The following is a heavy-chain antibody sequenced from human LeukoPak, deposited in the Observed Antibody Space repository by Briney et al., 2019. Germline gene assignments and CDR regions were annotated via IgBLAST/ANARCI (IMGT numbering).Heavy chain of an antibody. CDR2: INPNSGNT. Sequence: ASVKVSCKASGYTFTSYEINWVRQATGQGLEWMGWINPNSGNTGYAQKFQGRVTMTRNTSISTAYMELSSLRSEDTAVYYCARLIVPNWFDPWGQGTLVTVSS. CDR1: GYTFTSYE. D-gene: IGHD3-22*01. J-gene: IGHJ5*02. CDR3: ARLIVPNWFDP. V-gene: IGHV1-8*01.